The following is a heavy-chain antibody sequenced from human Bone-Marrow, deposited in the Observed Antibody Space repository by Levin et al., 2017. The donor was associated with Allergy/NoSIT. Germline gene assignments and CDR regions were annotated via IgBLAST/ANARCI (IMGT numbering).Heavy chain of an antibody. J-gene: IGHJ3*02. Sequence: PGGSLRLSCAASGFTFSGSTMHWVRQASGKGLDWVGRIRSKANDYATAYAASVKGRFSISRDDSKNTAYLQMNSLGTDDTAVYYCARLTEAYCGGDCKNAFDIWGQGTMVTVSS. CDR1: GFTFSGST. CDR2: IRSKANDYAT. V-gene: IGHV3-73*01. CDR3: ARLTEAYCGGDCKNAFDI. D-gene: IGHD2-21*02.